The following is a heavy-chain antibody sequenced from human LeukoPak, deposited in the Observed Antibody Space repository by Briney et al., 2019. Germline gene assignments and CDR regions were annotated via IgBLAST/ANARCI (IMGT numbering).Heavy chain of an antibody. V-gene: IGHV4-61*02. J-gene: IGHJ5*02. CDR1: GGSISSGSYY. Sequence: PSQTLSLTCTVSGGSISSGSYYWSWIRQHAGKGLEWIGRIYTSGSTNYNPSLKSRVTISVDTSKNQFSLKLSSVTAADTAVYYCARSGASSGPPNWFDPWAREPWSPSPQ. D-gene: IGHD6-19*01. CDR3: ARSGASSGPPNWFDP. CDR2: IYTSGST.